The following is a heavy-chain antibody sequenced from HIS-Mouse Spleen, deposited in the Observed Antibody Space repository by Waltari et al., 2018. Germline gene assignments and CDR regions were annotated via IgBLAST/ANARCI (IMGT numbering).Heavy chain of an antibody. CDR3: ARERRGPGWFDP. J-gene: IGHJ5*02. D-gene: IGHD5-12*01. V-gene: IGHV3-7*01. CDR2: IKQDGSEK. CDR1: GFTFSSYW. Sequence: EVQLVESGGGLVQPGGSLRLSCAASGFTFSSYWMSWFRQAPGKGVEWVAKIKQDGSEKYYVDSVKGRFTISRDNAKNSLYLQMNSLRAEDTAVYYCARERRGPGWFDPWGQGTLVTVSS.